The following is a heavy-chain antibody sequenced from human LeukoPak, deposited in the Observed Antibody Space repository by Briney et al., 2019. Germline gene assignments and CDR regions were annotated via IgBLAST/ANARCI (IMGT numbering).Heavy chain of an antibody. J-gene: IGHJ4*02. V-gene: IGHV1-2*06. D-gene: IGHD3-10*01. CDR2: INPNSGDT. CDR3: ARERRFGDLLLFDY. Sequence: ASVKVSCKASGYTFTFYYIHWMRQAPAQGLEWMGRINPNSGDTNYPQKFQGRVTMTRDTSGSTSNMELSRLRSDDTAVYYCARERRFGDLLLFDYWGRGTLVTVSS. CDR1: GYTFTFYY.